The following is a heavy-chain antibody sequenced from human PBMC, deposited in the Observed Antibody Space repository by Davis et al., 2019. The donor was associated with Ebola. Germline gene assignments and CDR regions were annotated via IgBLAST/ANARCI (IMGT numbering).Heavy chain of an antibody. D-gene: IGHD3-16*01. J-gene: IGHJ6*02. CDR3: VRGWGRSGLNV. CDR2: AYYSSKWYI. CDR1: GDSVSGSNGA. Sequence: PSETLSLTCAISGDSVSGSNGAWNWIRQPPSRGLEWLGRAYYSSKWYIDYAASVKGRITVNPDTSKNQLSLQLNSVTPEDAAVYYCVRGWGRSGLNVWGQGTTVTVSS. V-gene: IGHV6-1*01.